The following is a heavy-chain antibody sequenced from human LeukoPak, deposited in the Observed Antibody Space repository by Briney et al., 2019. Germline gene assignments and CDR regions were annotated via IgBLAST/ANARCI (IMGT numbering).Heavy chain of an antibody. D-gene: IGHD6-19*01. V-gene: IGHV4-4*07. J-gene: IGHJ4*02. CDR3: ARAWQWLPLDS. CDR1: GGSISSYY. CDR2: IHTSGST. Sequence: SETLSLTCTVSGGSISSYYWSWIRQPAGKGLEWIGRIHTSGSTNYNPSLKSRVTMSVDTSKNQFSLKVNPVTAAYTAVYYCARAWQWLPLDSWGQGTLVTVSS.